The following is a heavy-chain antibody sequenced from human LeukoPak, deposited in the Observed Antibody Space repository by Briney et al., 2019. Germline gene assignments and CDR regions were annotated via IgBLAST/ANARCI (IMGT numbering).Heavy chain of an antibody. D-gene: IGHD6-19*01. CDR1: GFTFSRSG. J-gene: IGHJ4*02. CDR3: GKDLTGGWSLDY. CDR2: ISDDGRRK. V-gene: IGHV3-30*18. Sequence: GALRFSCAASGFTFSRSGMHWVRQAPGKGLEWAAFISDDGRRKYYADSVKGRFTISRDDSKNTVYLQMNSLRSEDTAMYYCGKDLTGGWSLDYWGQGTLVTVSS.